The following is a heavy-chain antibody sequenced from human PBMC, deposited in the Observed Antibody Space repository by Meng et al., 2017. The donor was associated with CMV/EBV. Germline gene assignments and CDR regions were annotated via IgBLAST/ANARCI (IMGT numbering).Heavy chain of an antibody. D-gene: IGHD2-2*01. V-gene: IGHV3-30*02. CDR3: ARDGPIVVVRGHYGMDV. J-gene: IGHJ6*02. Sequence: GESLKISCAASGFTFSSYGMHWVRQAPGKGLEWVAFIRYDGSNKYYADSVKGRFTISRDNSKNTLYLQMNSLRAEDTAVYYCARDGPIVVVRGHYGMDVWGQGTTVTVSS. CDR2: IRYDGSNK. CDR1: GFTFSSYG.